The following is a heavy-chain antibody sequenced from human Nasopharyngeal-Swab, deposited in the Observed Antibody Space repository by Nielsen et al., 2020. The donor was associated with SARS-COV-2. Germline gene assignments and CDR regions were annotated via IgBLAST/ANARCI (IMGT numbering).Heavy chain of an antibody. J-gene: IGHJ6*02. D-gene: IGHD3-3*01. CDR2: INHSGST. Sequence: SETLSLTCAVYGGSFSGYYWSWVRQPPGKGLEWIGEINHSGSTNYNPSLQSRVTISVDKSKNQFSLKLSSVTAADTAVYYCARRITIFGVVIIREYGMDVWGQGTTVTVSS. V-gene: IGHV4-34*01. CDR3: ARRITIFGVVIIREYGMDV. CDR1: GGSFSGYY.